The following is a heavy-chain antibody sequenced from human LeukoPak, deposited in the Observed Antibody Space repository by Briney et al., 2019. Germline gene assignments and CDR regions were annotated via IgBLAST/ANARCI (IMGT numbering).Heavy chain of an antibody. D-gene: IGHD6-13*01. CDR1: GLTVSDNY. V-gene: IGHV3-66*01. J-gene: IGHJ1*01. CDR2: FYSGGST. Sequence: GGSLRLSCAASGLTVSDNYMSWVRQAPGKGLEWVSVFYSGGSTRYADSVKGRFTISRDNSKNTLYLQLNSLRAEDTAVYFCASSSWSSEYFHYWGQGTLVNVSS. CDR3: ASSSWSSEYFHY.